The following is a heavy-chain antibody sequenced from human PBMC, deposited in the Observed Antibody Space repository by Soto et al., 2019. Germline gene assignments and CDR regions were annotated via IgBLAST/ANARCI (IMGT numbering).Heavy chain of an antibody. CDR1: GGSISSYY. V-gene: IGHV4-59*01. J-gene: IGHJ4*02. D-gene: IGHD5-18*01. Sequence: PSETLSLTCTVSGGSISSYYWSWIRQPPGKGLEWIGYIYYSGSTNYNPSLKSRVTISVDTSKNQFSLKLSSVTAADTAVYYCARLDGIGYSYGYHYDYWGQGTLVTVSS. CDR2: IYYSGST. CDR3: ARLDGIGYSYGYHYDY.